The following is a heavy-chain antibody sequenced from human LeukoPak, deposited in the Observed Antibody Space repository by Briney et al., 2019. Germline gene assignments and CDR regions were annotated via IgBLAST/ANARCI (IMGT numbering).Heavy chain of an antibody. CDR2: IYHSGST. J-gene: IGHJ6*03. Sequence: SETLSLTCAVSGYSISSGYYWGWIRQPPGKGLEWIGSIYHSGSTYYNPSLKSQVTISVDTSKNQFSLKLSSVTAADTAVYYCARASSSGMDVWGKGTTVTVSS. V-gene: IGHV4-38-2*01. CDR1: GYSISSGYY. D-gene: IGHD6-6*01. CDR3: ARASSSGMDV.